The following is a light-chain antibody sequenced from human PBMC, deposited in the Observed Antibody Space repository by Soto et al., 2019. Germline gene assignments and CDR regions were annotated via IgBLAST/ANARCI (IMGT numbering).Light chain of an antibody. CDR1: LSLLGTNGPNY. CDR2: LGS. V-gene: IGKV2-28*01. J-gene: IGKJ4*01. Sequence: IVLTQSPLSLPVTPGEPASISCRSSLSLLGTNGPNYLAWYLQKPGQCPQGLIYLGSNRASGVPDRFSGSGSGTDFTLQISRVEAEDVGIYYCMQGLTSPLTFGGGTKVEIK. CDR3: MQGLTSPLT.